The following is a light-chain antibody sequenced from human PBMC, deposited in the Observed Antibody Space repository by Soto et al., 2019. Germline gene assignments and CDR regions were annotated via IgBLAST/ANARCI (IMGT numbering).Light chain of an antibody. CDR3: SSYSISTAYL. CDR1: DTDIGTYNL. V-gene: IGLV2-14*02. CDR2: DVS. Sequence: QSALTQPASVSGSPGQSITISCTGTDTDIGTYNLVSWYQQCPGTAPKVIIFDVSSRPSGVSYRFSGSKSGNTASLTISGLQAEDEADYFCSSYSISTAYLFGTGTKVTVL. J-gene: IGLJ1*01.